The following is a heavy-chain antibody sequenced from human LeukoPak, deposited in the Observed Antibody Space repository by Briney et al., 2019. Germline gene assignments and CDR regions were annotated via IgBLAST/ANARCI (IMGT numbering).Heavy chain of an antibody. CDR3: AREGYYGSGTPSFYFDF. D-gene: IGHD3-10*01. CDR1: GFTFKNYV. Sequence: GGSLRLSCAASGFTFKNYVIHWVRQAPGKGLEGGAVVSYDGSIKYYADSVKGRFTISRDNSKNTLYLQMSSLRAEDTAVYYCAREGYYGSGTPSFYFDFWGQGTLVTVSS. J-gene: IGHJ4*02. V-gene: IGHV3-30*03. CDR2: VSYDGSIK.